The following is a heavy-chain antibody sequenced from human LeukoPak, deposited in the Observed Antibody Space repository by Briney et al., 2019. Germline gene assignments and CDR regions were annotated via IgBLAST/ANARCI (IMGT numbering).Heavy chain of an antibody. Sequence: GASLRHSCATSGFTFSNYAMSWVRQAPGKGLEWVTAISDNGGSTYYADSVKGRFTISRDNSKNTLYLQMNSLRGDDTAVYHCAKAPSPGYCSSTSCYYDYWGQGTLVTVSS. J-gene: IGHJ4*02. CDR1: GFTFSNYA. CDR2: ISDNGGST. D-gene: IGHD2-2*01. CDR3: AKAPSPGYCSSTSCYYDY. V-gene: IGHV3-23*01.